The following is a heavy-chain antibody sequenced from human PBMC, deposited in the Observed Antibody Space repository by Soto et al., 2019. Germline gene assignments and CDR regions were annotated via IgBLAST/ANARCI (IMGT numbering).Heavy chain of an antibody. D-gene: IGHD1-1*01. CDR1: GFTFSMYW. CDR3: TRGPRSTSTGTGAF. Sequence: GGSLRLSCAASGFTFSMYWMHWVRQVPGKGPEWVSRINDDGSSTNYVDSVKGRFTISRDNAKNTLYLQMNDLRAEDTAVYYCTRGPRSTSTGTGAFWGPGTLVTVSS. V-gene: IGHV3-74*01. J-gene: IGHJ4*02. CDR2: INDDGSST.